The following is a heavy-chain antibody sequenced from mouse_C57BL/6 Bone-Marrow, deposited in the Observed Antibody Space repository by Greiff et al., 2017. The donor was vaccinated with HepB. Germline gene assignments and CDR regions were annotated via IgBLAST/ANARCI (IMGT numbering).Heavy chain of an antibody. CDR1: GYAFSSSW. J-gene: IGHJ2*01. CDR3: ARSPHYFDY. Sequence: QVQLKESGPELVKPGASVKISCKASGYAFSSSWMNWVKQRPGKGLEWIGRIYPGDGDTNYNGKFKGKATLTADKSSSTAYMQLSSLTSEDSAVYFCARSPHYFDYWGQGTTLTVSS. V-gene: IGHV1-82*01. CDR2: IYPGDGDT.